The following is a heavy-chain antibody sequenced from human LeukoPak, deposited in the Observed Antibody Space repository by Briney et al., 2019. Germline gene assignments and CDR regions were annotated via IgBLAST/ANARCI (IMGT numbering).Heavy chain of an antibody. CDR3: ARWSN. Sequence: GGSLRLSCAASGFTFSSYWVSWVRQAPGKGPEWVANINQDGSEEYYVDSVKGRFTISRDNAQNSLYLQMNSLRAGDTAVYYCARWSNWGQGTLVTVSS. CDR2: INQDGSEE. V-gene: IGHV3-7*01. D-gene: IGHD3-3*01. J-gene: IGHJ4*02. CDR1: GFTFSSYW.